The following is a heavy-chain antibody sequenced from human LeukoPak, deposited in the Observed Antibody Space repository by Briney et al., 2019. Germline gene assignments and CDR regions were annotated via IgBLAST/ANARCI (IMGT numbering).Heavy chain of an antibody. J-gene: IGHJ4*02. D-gene: IGHD3-10*01. CDR2: INPHSGGT. V-gene: IGHV1-2*02. CDR1: GYTFNNYD. Sequence: GASVKVSCKASGYTFNNYDINWVRQAPGQGLEWMGWINPHSGGTNYAQNFQDRVTMTRDTSISTAYMDLSRLRSDDTAVYYCARGSWFGDLLYAQPAYYFDYWGQGTLVTVSS. CDR3: ARGSWFGDLLYAQPAYYFDY.